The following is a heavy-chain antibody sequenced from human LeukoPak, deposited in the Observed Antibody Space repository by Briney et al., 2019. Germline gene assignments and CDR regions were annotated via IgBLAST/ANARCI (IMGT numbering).Heavy chain of an antibody. Sequence: EASVKVSCKASGGTFSSYTISWVRQAPGQGLEWMGRIIPILGIANYAQKFQGRATITADKSTSTAYMELSSLRSEDTAVYYCARDADYGDYVDYWGQGTLVTVSS. CDR2: IIPILGIA. CDR1: GGTFSSYT. CDR3: ARDADYGDYVDY. J-gene: IGHJ4*02. D-gene: IGHD3-16*01. V-gene: IGHV1-69*04.